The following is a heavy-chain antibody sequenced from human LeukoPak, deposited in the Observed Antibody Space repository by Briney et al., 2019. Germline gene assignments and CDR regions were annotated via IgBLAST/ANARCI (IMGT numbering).Heavy chain of an antibody. J-gene: IGHJ4*02. CDR2: INADNDNT. D-gene: IGHD3-16*01. CDR1: GYTFTTYA. V-gene: IGHV1-3*01. Sequence: ASVKVSCKASGYTFTTYAMHWVRQAPGQRLEWMGWINADNDNTKYSQKFQGRVTITRDTSASTVYMELSSLRSEDTAVYYCARDYGLPRVFDYWGQGTLVTVSS. CDR3: ARDYGLPRVFDY.